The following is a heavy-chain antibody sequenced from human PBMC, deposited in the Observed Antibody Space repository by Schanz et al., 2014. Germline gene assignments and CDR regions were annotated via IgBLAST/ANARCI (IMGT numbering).Heavy chain of an antibody. CDR2: ITGTGSV. CDR1: GFTFSGYS. J-gene: IGHJ3*02. Sequence: EVHLVESGGGLVQPGGSLRLSCAASGFTFSGYSMNWVRQAPGKGLEWISYITGTGSVMYADSVKGRFTISRDNGKNSLSLQMNSLRVEDTAVYYCARKMKLGVYGGKGHDSLDIWGQGTMVTVSS. D-gene: IGHD4-17*01. V-gene: IGHV3-48*01. CDR3: ARKMKLGVYGGKGHDSLDI.